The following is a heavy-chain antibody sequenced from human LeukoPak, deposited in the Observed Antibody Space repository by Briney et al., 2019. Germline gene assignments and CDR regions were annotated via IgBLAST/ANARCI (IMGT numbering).Heavy chain of an antibody. J-gene: IGHJ6*02. CDR2: IKQDGSEK. CDR1: GFTFSSYW. CDR3: ARLSPYYDFWSGFNYNHYYYGMDV. Sequence: HPGGSLRLSCAASGFTFSSYWMSWVRQAPGKGLEWVANIKQDGSEKYYVDSVKGRFTTSRDNAKNSLYLQMNSLRAEDTAVYYCARLSPYYDFWSGFNYNHYYYGMDVWGQGTTVTVSS. D-gene: IGHD3-3*01. V-gene: IGHV3-7*01.